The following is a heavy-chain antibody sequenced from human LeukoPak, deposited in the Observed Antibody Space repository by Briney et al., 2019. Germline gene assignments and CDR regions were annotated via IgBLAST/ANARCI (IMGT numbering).Heavy chain of an antibody. CDR3: ARHHTINNWFDP. J-gene: IGHJ5*02. V-gene: IGHV4-39*01. CDR1: GGSISSGDYY. CDR2: IYYSGST. D-gene: IGHD3-9*01. Sequence: SQTLSLTCTVSGGSISSGDYYWSWIRQPPGKGLEWIGSIYYSGSTYYNPSLKSRVTISVDTSKNQFSLKLSSVTAADTAVYYCARHHTINNWFDPWGQGTLVTVSS.